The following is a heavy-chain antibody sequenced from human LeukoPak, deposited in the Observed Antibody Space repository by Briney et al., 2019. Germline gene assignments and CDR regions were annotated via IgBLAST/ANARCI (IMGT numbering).Heavy chain of an antibody. Sequence: GESLKISCTGSGYRFETHWISWVRRTPDKGLEWMGIIYTGDSEAVYSPSFAGLVTMSVDKSATTAYLQWSSLKASDSAIYFCARRSSAGGNYYGLGSELDPWGQETLVTVSS. CDR1: GYRFETHW. J-gene: IGHJ5*02. D-gene: IGHD3-10*01. CDR2: IYTGDSEA. CDR3: ARRSSAGGNYYGLGSELDP. V-gene: IGHV5-51*01.